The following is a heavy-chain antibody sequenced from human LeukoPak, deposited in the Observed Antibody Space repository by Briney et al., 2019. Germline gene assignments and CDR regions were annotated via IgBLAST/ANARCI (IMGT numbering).Heavy chain of an antibody. CDR3: ARGAVLRYFDWLLNPYFDY. CDR2: IYYSGST. D-gene: IGHD3-9*01. CDR1: GGSISSYY. Sequence: PSETLSLTCTVSGGSISSYYWSWIRQPPGKGLEWIGYIYYSGSTNYNPSLKSRVTISVDTSKNQFSLKLSSVTAADTAVYYCARGAVLRYFDWLLNPYFDYWGQGTLVTVSS. V-gene: IGHV4-59*01. J-gene: IGHJ4*02.